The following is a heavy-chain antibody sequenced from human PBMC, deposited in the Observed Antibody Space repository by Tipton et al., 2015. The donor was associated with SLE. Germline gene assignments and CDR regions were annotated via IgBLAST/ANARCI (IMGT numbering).Heavy chain of an antibody. V-gene: IGHV4-39*07. CDR2: IYTSGST. D-gene: IGHD4-23*01. Sequence: TLSLTCTVSGGSISSSSYYWGWIRQPPGKGLEWIGRIYTSGSTNYNPSLKSRVTISVDTSKNQFSLKLSSVTAADTAVYYCARDRSSTTVVTPVWYFDLWGRGTLVTVSS. CDR1: GGSISSSSYY. J-gene: IGHJ2*01. CDR3: ARDRSSTTVVTPVWYFDL.